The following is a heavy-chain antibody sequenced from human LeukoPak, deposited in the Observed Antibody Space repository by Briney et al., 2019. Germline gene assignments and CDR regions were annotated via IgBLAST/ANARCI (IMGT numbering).Heavy chain of an antibody. CDR1: GDSISRYY. V-gene: IGHV4-4*07. J-gene: IGHJ5*02. CDR3: ARDSGTTGEVKFDP. CDR2: IYNGGII. Sequence: SSETLSLTCTVSGDSISRYYWSWIRQPAGKGLEWIGRIYNGGIITYNPSLKSRVTTSIDTSNNQFSLRLRFVTAADTAVYYCARDSGTTGEVKFDPWGQGTLVTVSS. D-gene: IGHD3-10*01.